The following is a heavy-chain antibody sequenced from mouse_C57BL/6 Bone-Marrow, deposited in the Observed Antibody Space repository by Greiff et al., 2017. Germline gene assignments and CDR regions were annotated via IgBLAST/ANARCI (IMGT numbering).Heavy chain of an antibody. Sequence: EVQVVESGGGLVKPGGSLKLSCAASGFTFSDYGMHWVRQAPEKGLEWVAYISSGSSTIYYADTVKGRFTISRDNAKNTLFLQMTSLRSEDTARYYCARIYDGYYNYAMDYWGQGTSVTVSS. V-gene: IGHV5-17*01. CDR1: GFTFSDYG. D-gene: IGHD2-3*01. CDR3: ARIYDGYYNYAMDY. CDR2: ISSGSSTI. J-gene: IGHJ4*01.